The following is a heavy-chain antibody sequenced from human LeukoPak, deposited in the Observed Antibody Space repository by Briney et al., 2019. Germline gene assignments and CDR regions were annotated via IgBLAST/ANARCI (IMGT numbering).Heavy chain of an antibody. CDR3: AKVNYYDSTGFFDY. CDR1: GFTFSSYS. Sequence: SGGSLRLSCAASGFTFSSYSMNWVRQAPGKGLEWVSAVSGSGGRTDDADSVKGRFTIPRDNSKNTLYRQMNSLRAEDTAVYYCAKVNYYDSTGFFDYWGQGILVTVSS. J-gene: IGHJ4*02. CDR2: VSGSGGRT. V-gene: IGHV3-23*01. D-gene: IGHD3-22*01.